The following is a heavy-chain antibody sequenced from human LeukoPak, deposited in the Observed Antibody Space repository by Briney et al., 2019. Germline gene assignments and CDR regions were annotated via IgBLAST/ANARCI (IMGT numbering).Heavy chain of an antibody. CDR1: GGTFSTYA. D-gene: IGHD3-10*01. J-gene: IGHJ4*02. CDR2: IIPIFGTT. V-gene: IGHV1-69*05. CDR3: ARVVTMVRGVIIKVIDY. Sequence: SVKVSCKASGGTFSTYAISWVRQAPGQGLEWMGGIIPIFGTTNYAQKFQGRVTMTRNTSISTAYMELSSLRSEDTAVYYCARVVTMVRGVIIKVIDYWGQGTLVTVSS.